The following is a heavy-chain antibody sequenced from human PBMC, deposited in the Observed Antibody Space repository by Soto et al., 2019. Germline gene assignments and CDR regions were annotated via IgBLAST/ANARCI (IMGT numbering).Heavy chain of an antibody. D-gene: IGHD3-10*01. Sequence: QVQLVQSGAEVKKPGASVKVSCKASGYTFTSYGISWVRQAPGQGLEWMGWISAYNGNTNYAQKLQGRVTMTTDTSTSTASMELRSLRSDDTAVYYCARARTYYYGSGNLEPWGQGTLVTVSS. V-gene: IGHV1-18*01. J-gene: IGHJ5*02. CDR1: GYTFTSYG. CDR3: ARARTYYYGSGNLEP. CDR2: ISAYNGNT.